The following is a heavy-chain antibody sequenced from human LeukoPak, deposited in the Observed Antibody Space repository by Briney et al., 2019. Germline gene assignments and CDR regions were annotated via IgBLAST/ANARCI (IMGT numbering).Heavy chain of an antibody. V-gene: IGHV1-69*05. J-gene: IGHJ3*02. CDR3: ARDGPYYYDSSGYDDALDI. CDR1: GGTFSSYA. CDR2: IIPIFGTA. D-gene: IGHD3-22*01. Sequence: SVKVSCKASGGTFSSYAISWVRQAPGQGLEWMGGIIPIFGTANYAQTFQGRVTITTDESTSTAYMELSSLRSEDTAVYYCARDGPYYYDSSGYDDALDIWGQGTMVTVSS.